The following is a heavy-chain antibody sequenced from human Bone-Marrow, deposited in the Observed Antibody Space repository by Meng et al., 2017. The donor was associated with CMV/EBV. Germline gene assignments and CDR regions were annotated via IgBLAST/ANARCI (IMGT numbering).Heavy chain of an antibody. D-gene: IGHD2-2*01. J-gene: IGHJ1*01. CDR2: ITPNIGGT. V-gene: IGHV1-2*02. Sequence: ASVKVSCKASGHTFTGYYMHWARQAPGQGLEWMGWITPNIGGTNYTQKFQGRGTMTRDTSISTAYKELSRLSSDDPAVDYCARGRHCSSTSCYLLISTWFQHWGQGTLVTGSS. CDR3: ARGRHCSSTSCYLLISTWFQH. CDR1: GHTFTGYY.